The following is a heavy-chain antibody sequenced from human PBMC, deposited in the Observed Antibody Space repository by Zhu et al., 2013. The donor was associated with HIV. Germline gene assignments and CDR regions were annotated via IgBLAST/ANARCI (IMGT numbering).Heavy chain of an antibody. V-gene: IGHV1-69*01. CDR3: ARDSRSSSGFDY. CDR2: IIPIFGTP. J-gene: IGHJ4*02. CDR1: GYTFTGYY. Sequence: QVQLVQSGAEVKKPGASVKVSCKASGYTFTGYYMHWVRQAPGQGLEWMGGIIPIFGTPNYAQKFQGRVTITADESTSTAYMELSSLRSEDTAVYYCARDSRSSSGFDYWGQGTPGHRLL. D-gene: IGHD6-6*01.